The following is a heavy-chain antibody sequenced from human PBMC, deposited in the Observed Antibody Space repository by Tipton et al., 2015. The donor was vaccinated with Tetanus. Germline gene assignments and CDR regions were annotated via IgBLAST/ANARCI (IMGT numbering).Heavy chain of an antibody. CDR1: GGSFSGHY. Sequence: TLSLTCAVSGGSFSGHYWSWIRQPPGEGLEWIAYVSYSGRTNSNYFLKSRITVSQDTSKNQVSLRLTSVTAADTAVYSCAGGLVRWYEPWGRGTLVSVSS. D-gene: IGHD3-10*01. V-gene: IGHV4-59*11. CDR2: VSYSGRT. J-gene: IGHJ5*02. CDR3: AGGLVRWYEP.